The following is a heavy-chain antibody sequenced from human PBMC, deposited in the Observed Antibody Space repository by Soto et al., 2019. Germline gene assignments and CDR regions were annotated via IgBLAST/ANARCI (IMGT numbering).Heavy chain of an antibody. CDR3: ANLRDYDILTGYSPHYYGMDV. V-gene: IGHV3-21*01. CDR1: GFTFSSYS. CDR2: ISSSSSYI. J-gene: IGHJ6*02. D-gene: IGHD3-9*01. Sequence: PGGSLRLSCAASGFTFSSYSMNWVRQAPGKGREGVSSISSSSSYIYYADSVKGRFTISRDNAKNSLYLQMNSLRAEDTAVYYCANLRDYDILTGYSPHYYGMDVWGQGPTVT.